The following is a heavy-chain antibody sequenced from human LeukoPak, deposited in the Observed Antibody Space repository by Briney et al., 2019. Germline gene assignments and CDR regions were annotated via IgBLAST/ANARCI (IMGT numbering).Heavy chain of an antibody. CDR1: GFIFSSYE. D-gene: IGHD3-10*01. CDR3: ARGRRVRGVLYFDY. Sequence: GGSLRLSCAASGFIFSSYEMNWVRQAPGKGLEWVSYITISGSTIYYADSVKGRFTISRDNAKNSLYLQMNSLRAEDTAVYYCARGRRVRGVLYFDYWGQGTLVTVSS. J-gene: IGHJ4*02. V-gene: IGHV3-48*03. CDR2: ITISGSTI.